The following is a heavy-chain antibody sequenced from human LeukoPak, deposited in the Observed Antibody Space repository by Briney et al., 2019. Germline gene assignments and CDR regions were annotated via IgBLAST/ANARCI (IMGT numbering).Heavy chain of an antibody. D-gene: IGHD3-10*01. V-gene: IGHV4-34*01. J-gene: IGHJ5*02. CDR3: ARVRGDYYGSGIGNWFDP. CDR1: GGSFSGYY. CDR2: INHSGST. Sequence: PSETLSLTCAVYGGSFSGYYWSWIRQPPGKGLEWIGEINHSGSTNYNPSLKSRVTISVDTSKNQFSLKLSSVTAADTAVYYCARVRGDYYGSGIGNWFDPWGQGTLVTVSS.